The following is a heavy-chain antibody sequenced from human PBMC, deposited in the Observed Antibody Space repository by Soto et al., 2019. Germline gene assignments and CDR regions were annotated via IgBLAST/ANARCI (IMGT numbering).Heavy chain of an antibody. D-gene: IGHD6-6*01. V-gene: IGHV4-59*08. Sequence: PSETLSLTCTVSGGSISSYYWSWIRQPPGKGLEWIGYIYYSGSTNYNPSLKSRVTISLDTSKDQFSLKLISVTAADTAVYYCARRDKEEYFFDTWGQGTMVT. CDR3: ARRDKEEYFFDT. CDR1: GGSISSYY. J-gene: IGHJ3*02. CDR2: IYYSGST.